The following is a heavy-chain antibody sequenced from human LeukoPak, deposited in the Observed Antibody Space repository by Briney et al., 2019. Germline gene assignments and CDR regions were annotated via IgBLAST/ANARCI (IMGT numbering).Heavy chain of an antibody. CDR2: INHSGST. J-gene: IGHJ6*02. D-gene: IGHD2-15*01. V-gene: IGHV4-34*01. CDR1: GGSFSGYY. CDR3: ARGRSYCSGGSCYSNWYYYYYGMDV. Sequence: SETLSLTRAVYGGSFSGYYWSWIRQPPGKGLEWIGEINHSGSTNYNPSLKSRVTISVDTSKDQFSLKLSSVTAADTAVYYCARGRSYCSGGSCYSNWYYYYYGMDVWGQGTTVTVSS.